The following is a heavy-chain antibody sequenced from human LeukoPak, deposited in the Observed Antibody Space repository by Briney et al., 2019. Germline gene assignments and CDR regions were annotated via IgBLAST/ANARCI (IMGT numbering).Heavy chain of an antibody. D-gene: IGHD5-18*01. V-gene: IGHV3-21*01. Sequence: GGSLRLSCAASGFTFSSYGMNWVRQAPGKGLEWVSSISSSSSYIYYADSVKGRFTISRDNAKNSLYLQMNSLRAEDTAVYYCAGGPELQLWLYDYWGQGTLVTVSS. J-gene: IGHJ4*02. CDR2: ISSSSSYI. CDR1: GFTFSSYG. CDR3: AGGPELQLWLYDY.